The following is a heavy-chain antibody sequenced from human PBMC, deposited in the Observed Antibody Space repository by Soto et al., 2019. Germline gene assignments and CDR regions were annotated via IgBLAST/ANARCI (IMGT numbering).Heavy chain of an antibody. CDR1: GGSISSSSYY. V-gene: IGHV4-39*01. D-gene: IGHD3-22*01. J-gene: IGHJ4*02. Sequence: QLQLQESGPGLVKPSETLSLTCTVSGGSISSSSYYWGWIRQPPGKGLEWIGSIYYSGSTYYNPSLKSRVTISVDTSKNQFSLKLSSVTAADTAVYYCARHGSSGHHNFDYLGQGTLGTVSS. CDR3: ARHGSSGHHNFDY. CDR2: IYYSGST.